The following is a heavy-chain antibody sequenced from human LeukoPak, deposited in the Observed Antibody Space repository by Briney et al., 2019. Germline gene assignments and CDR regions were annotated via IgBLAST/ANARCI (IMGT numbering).Heavy chain of an antibody. CDR3: AREDAGSSFSFDY. CDR1: GFTFSSYW. Sequence: PGGSLRLSCAASGFTFSSYWMHWVRQAPGKGRVWVSRINSDGSSTSCADSVKGRFTISRDNAKNTLYLQMNSLRGEDTAVYYCAREDAGSSFSFDYWGRGTLVTVSS. J-gene: IGHJ4*02. V-gene: IGHV3-74*01. CDR2: INSDGSST.